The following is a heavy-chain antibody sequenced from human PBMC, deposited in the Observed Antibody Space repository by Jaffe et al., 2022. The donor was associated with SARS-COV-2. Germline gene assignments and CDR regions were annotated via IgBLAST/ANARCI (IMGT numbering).Heavy chain of an antibody. CDR1: GFTFNSYA. CDR2: ISGSGSTT. J-gene: IGHJ4*02. CDR3: AKVYGVSSGWYPSFES. Sequence: HLVESGGGLVQPGGSLRLSCGASGFTFNSYAISWVRQAPGKGLEWVSAISGSGSTTYYADSVKGRFTISRDNSKNTLYLQINSLKTEDTAVYYCAKVYGVSSGWYPSFESWGQGTLVTVSS. D-gene: IGHD6-19*01. V-gene: IGHV3-23*04.